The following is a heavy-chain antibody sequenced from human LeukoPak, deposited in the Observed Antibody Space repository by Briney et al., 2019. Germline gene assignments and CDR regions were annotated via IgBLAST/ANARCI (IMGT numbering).Heavy chain of an antibody. Sequence: PGGSLRLSCAASGFTFSDYYMNWIRQAPGKGLEWVSYISSSGSTISYADSVKGRFTISRDNAKNSLYLQMNSLRAEDMAVYYCAKGLWAAAGTDYWGQGTLVTVSS. CDR1: GFTFSDYY. V-gene: IGHV3-11*01. D-gene: IGHD6-13*01. CDR2: ISSSGSTI. CDR3: AKGLWAAAGTDY. J-gene: IGHJ4*02.